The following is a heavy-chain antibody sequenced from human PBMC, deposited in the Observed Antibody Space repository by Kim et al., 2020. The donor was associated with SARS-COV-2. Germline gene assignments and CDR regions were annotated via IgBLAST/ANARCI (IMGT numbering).Heavy chain of an antibody. J-gene: IGHJ5*01. CDR3: TRPQVPSTVSNCFDS. Sequence: GGSLRLSCAASGFTFSGYWMHWVRQVPGKGLLWVSRINGGGSSTSYADSVKGRFTISRDNAKNTLYLQMNSLTVEDTAIYYCTRPQVPSTVSNCFDSWGQGTLVTVSS. V-gene: IGHV3-74*01. CDR2: INGGGSST. CDR1: GFTFSGYW. D-gene: IGHD4-17*01.